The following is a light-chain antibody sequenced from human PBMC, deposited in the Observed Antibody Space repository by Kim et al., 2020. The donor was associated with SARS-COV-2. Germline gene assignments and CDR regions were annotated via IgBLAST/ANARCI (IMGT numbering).Light chain of an antibody. CDR2: GAS. V-gene: IGKV1-12*01. J-gene: IGKJ2*01. CDR3: QQGNSFPVT. Sequence: DIQMTQSPSSVSASIGDRVTITCRASHSISDWLAWYKQEPGKAPKLLMYGASRLHSGVPSRFSGSGSGTGFTLTISSLQPEDFATYYCQQGNSFPVTFGQGTKLEI. CDR1: HSISDW.